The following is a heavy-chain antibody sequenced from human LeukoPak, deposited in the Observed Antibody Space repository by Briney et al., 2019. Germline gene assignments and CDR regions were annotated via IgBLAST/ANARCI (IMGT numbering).Heavy chain of an antibody. CDR3: ARAMDGTAYGMDV. CDR2: IYYSGST. V-gene: IGHV4-59*01. D-gene: IGHD5-18*01. Sequence: PSETLSLTCTVSGGSISSYYWSWFRQPPGKGLEWIGYIYYSGSTNYNPSLKSRVTISVDTSKNQFSLKLSSVTAADTAVYYCARAMDGTAYGMDVWGQGTTVTVSS. J-gene: IGHJ6*02. CDR1: GGSISSYY.